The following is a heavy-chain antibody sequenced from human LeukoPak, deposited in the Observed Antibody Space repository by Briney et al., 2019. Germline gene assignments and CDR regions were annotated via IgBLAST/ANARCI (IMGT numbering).Heavy chain of an antibody. CDR2: INPSGGST. J-gene: IGHJ4*02. CDR3: ARIFRYRDYYDSSGYYGGLCY. CDR1: GYTFTSYY. Sequence: ASVKVSCKASGYTFTSYYMHWVRQAPGQGLEWMGIINPSGGSTSYAQKFQGRVTMTRDMSTSTVYMELSSLGSEDTAVYYCARIFRYRDYYDSSGYYGGLCYWGQGTLVTVSS. D-gene: IGHD3-22*01. V-gene: IGHV1-46*01.